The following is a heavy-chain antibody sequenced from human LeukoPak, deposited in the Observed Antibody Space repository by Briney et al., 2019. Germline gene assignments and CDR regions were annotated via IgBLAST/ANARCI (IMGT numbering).Heavy chain of an antibody. D-gene: IGHD1-26*01. Sequence: SSVKVSCKASGGTFSSYAISWVRQAPGQGLEWMGGIIPIFGTANYAQKFQGRVTITTDESTSTAYMELSSLRSEDTAVYYCARSRDPDSGSHDYYWGQGTLVTVSS. V-gene: IGHV1-69*05. CDR3: ARSRDPDSGSHDYY. CDR2: IIPIFGTA. CDR1: GGTFSSYA. J-gene: IGHJ4*02.